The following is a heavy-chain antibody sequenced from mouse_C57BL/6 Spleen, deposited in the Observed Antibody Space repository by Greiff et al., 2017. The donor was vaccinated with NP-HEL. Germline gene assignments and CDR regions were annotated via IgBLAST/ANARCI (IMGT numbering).Heavy chain of an antibody. CDR3: ARGGAPSLDV. J-gene: IGHJ1*03. CDR1: GFTFSDYY. CDR2: INYDGSST. Sequence: EVKLMESEGGLVQPGSSMKLSCTASGFTFSDYYMAWVRQVPEKGLEWVANINYDGSSTYYLDSLKSRFIISRDNAKNILYLQMSSLKSEDTATYYCARGGAPSLDVWGTGTTVTVSS. V-gene: IGHV5-16*01. D-gene: IGHD6-1*01.